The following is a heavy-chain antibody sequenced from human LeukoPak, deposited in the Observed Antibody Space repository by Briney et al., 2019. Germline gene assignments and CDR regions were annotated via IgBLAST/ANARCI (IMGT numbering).Heavy chain of an antibody. J-gene: IGHJ4*02. V-gene: IGHV4-39*01. CDR3: ARSGSSYFDY. CDR1: GGSISSSSYY. D-gene: IGHD6-13*01. Sequence: SETLSLTYTVSGGSISSSSYYWGWIRQPPGKGLEWIGSIYYSGSTYYNPSLKSRVTISVDTSKNQFSLKLSSVTAADTAVYYCARSGSSYFDYWGQGTLVTVSS. CDR2: IYYSGST.